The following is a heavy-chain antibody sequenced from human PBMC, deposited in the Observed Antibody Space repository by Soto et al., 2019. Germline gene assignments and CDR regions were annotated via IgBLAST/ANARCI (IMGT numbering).Heavy chain of an antibody. V-gene: IGHV4-34*01. CDR1: GGSFSGYY. CDR3: ARGIDYGDYEFDY. J-gene: IGHJ4*02. D-gene: IGHD4-17*01. Sequence: SETLSLTCAVYGGSFSGYYWSWIRQPPGKGLEWIGEINHSGSTNYNPSLKSRVTISVDTSKNQFSLKLSSVTAADTAVYYCARGIDYGDYEFDYWGQGTLVTVSS. CDR2: INHSGST.